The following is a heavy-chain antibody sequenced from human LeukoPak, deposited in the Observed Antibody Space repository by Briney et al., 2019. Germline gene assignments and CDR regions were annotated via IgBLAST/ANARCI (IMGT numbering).Heavy chain of an antibody. D-gene: IGHD3-3*01. CDR1: ALPLSNFW. Sequence: PGGSLRLSCEPSALPLSNFWMTSVRQAPGKGLEWVASIKKAGVETYYVDSVKGRFTISRANAKKSRYLQMNSVRGEDTAVYHCARVGRADFWRSYGTYDYFYYMDVWGKGTTVTVSS. V-gene: IGHV3-7*01. J-gene: IGHJ6*03. CDR2: IKKAGVET. CDR3: ARVGRADFWRSYGTYDYFYYMDV.